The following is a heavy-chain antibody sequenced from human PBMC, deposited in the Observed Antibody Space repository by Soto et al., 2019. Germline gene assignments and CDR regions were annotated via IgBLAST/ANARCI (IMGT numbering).Heavy chain of an antibody. CDR1: GFTFSSYD. CDR2: IGTAGDT. CDR3: ARVGRLRFFDY. V-gene: IGHV3-13*04. J-gene: IGHJ4*02. Sequence: GGSLRLSCAASGFTFSSYDMHWVRQATGKGLEWVSSIGTAGDTYYPGSVKGRFTISRENAKNSLYLQMNSLRAADTAVDYCARVGRLRFFDYWGQGTLVTVSS. D-gene: IGHD5-12*01.